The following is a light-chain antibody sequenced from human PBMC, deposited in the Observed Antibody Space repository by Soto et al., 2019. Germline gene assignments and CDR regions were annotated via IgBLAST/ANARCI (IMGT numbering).Light chain of an antibody. V-gene: IGLV1-47*01. CDR2: RNN. CDR3: AAWDDSLSAL. CDR1: SSNIGSNY. Sequence: QSALTQPPSASGTPGQRVTIPCSGSSSNIGSNYVHWYVQLPGTAPKLLIYRNNQRPSGVPDRISGSKSGTSASLAISGLRSEDEADYYCAAWDDSLSALFGGGTKLTVL. J-gene: IGLJ2*01.